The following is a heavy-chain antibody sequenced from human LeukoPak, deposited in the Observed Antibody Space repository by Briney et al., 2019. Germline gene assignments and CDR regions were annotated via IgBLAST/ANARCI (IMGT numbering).Heavy chain of an antibody. CDR2: IKQDGSEK. CDR3: AREVYSHDY. J-gene: IGHJ4*02. Sequence: GGSLRLSCAATGFAFSSYWMSWVRQAPGKGLEWVADIKQDGSEKYYVDSVKGRFTISRDNAKNSLYLQMNSLRAEDTAVYYCAREVYSHDYWGQGTLVTASS. D-gene: IGHD2-15*01. CDR1: GFAFSSYW. V-gene: IGHV3-7*03.